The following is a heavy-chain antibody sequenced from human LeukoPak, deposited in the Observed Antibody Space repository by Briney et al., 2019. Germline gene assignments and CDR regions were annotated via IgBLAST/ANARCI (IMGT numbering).Heavy chain of an antibody. CDR2: INHSGST. J-gene: IGHJ4*02. D-gene: IGHD6-13*01. CDR3: ARESIAAAGTPLDY. V-gene: IGHV4-34*01. Sequence: SSETLSLTCAVYGGSFSGYYWSWIRQPPGKGLEWIGEINHSGSTNYNPSLKSRVTISVDTSKNQFSLKLSSVTAADTAVYYCARESIAAAGTPLDYWGQGTPVTVSS. CDR1: GGSFSGYY.